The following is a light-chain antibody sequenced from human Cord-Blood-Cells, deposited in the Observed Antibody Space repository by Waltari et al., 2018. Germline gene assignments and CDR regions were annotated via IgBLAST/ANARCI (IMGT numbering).Light chain of an antibody. V-gene: IGKV3-11*01. CDR3: QQRSNWPPWT. CDR1: QSVISY. Sequence: IVLTLSPATRSLSPGESATPPCRASQSVISYLAWYQQKPGQAPRLLIYDASDRDTSIPARFSGSGSGTDFTLTISSLEPEDFAVYYCQQRSNWPPWTCGQGTKVEIK. J-gene: IGKJ1*01. CDR2: DAS.